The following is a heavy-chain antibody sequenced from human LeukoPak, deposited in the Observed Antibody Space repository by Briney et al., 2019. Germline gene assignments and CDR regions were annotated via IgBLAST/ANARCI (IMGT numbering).Heavy chain of an antibody. Sequence: GGSLRLSCTASKFTFSNYALSWVRQAPGKGLEWLGRIKSKADGEISDYAEPVKGRFTFSRDDSKNTLYLLMNSLKTEDTAVYYCTTTYHYDSSPGSFDYWGQGTLVTVSS. D-gene: IGHD3-22*01. V-gene: IGHV3-15*01. J-gene: IGHJ4*02. CDR2: IKSKADGEIS. CDR1: KFTFSNYA. CDR3: TTTYHYDSSPGSFDY.